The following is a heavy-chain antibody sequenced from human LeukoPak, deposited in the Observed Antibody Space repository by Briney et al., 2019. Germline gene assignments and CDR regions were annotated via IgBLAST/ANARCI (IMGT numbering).Heavy chain of an antibody. D-gene: IGHD6-6*01. J-gene: IGHJ4*02. CDR3: AKDRHPYSTSSRY. CDR1: GFTFTNYA. CDR2: ISATSGT. Sequence: GGSLRLSCAASGFTFTNYAMTWVRQAPGKGLEWVSTISATSGTYYADSVAGRFTISRDNSKNTLYLQMNSLRAEDTAVYYCAKDRHPYSTSSRYLGQGALVTVSS. V-gene: IGHV3-23*01.